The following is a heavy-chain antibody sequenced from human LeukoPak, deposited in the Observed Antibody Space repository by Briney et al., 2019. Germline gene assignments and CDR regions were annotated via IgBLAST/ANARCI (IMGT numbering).Heavy chain of an antibody. CDR3: ARAWGEDIAARPYYFDY. V-gene: IGHV1-18*01. CDR1: GYTFTNYH. J-gene: IGHJ4*02. CDR2: ISTYNGNT. D-gene: IGHD6-6*01. Sequence: ASVKVPCKSSGYTFTNYHIIWVRQAPGQGLEWMGWISTYNGNTNYAPRFQGRVTMTTDTSTSTAYMELRSLRSDDTAVYYCARAWGEDIAARPYYFDYWGQGTLVTVSS.